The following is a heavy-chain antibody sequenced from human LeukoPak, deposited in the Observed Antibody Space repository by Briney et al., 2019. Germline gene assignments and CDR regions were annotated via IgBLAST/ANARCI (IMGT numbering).Heavy chain of an antibody. CDR2: ISSSSSYI. Sequence: GGSLRLSCAASGFTFSSYSMNWVRQAPGKGLEWVSSISSSSSYIYYADSVKGRFTISRDNAKNSLHLQMNSLRAEDTAVYYCATQRDGYNSPFDYWGQGTLVTVSS. CDR1: GFTFSSYS. CDR3: ATQRDGYNSPFDY. J-gene: IGHJ4*02. V-gene: IGHV3-21*01. D-gene: IGHD5-24*01.